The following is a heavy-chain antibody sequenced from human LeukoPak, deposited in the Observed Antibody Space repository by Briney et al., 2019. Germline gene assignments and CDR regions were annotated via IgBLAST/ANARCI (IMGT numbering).Heavy chain of an antibody. Sequence: SETLSLTCAVSGYSISSGYYWGWIRRPPGKGLEWIGSIHHSGSTYYKSSLKSRVTMLVDKSKNHFSLKLSSVTAADTAVYQCARQLGYCSGGSCCLGAFDIWGQGTMVTVSS. CDR1: GYSISSGYY. V-gene: IGHV4-38-2*01. CDR2: IHHSGST. J-gene: IGHJ3*02. D-gene: IGHD2-15*01. CDR3: ARQLGYCSGGSCCLGAFDI.